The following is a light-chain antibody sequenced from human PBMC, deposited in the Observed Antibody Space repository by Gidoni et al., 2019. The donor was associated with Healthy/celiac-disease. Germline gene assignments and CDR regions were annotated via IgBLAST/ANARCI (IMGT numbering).Light chain of an antibody. CDR1: SSNIGSNY. J-gene: IGLJ3*02. CDR3: AAWDDSLSGPV. V-gene: IGLV1-47*02. CDR2: SNN. Sequence: SVLTQPPSAYGTPGQRVTISCSGSSSNIGSNYVYWYQQLPGTAPKLLIYSNNQRPSGVPDRFSGSKSGTSASLAISGLRSEDEADYYCAAWDDSLSGPVFGGGTKLTVL.